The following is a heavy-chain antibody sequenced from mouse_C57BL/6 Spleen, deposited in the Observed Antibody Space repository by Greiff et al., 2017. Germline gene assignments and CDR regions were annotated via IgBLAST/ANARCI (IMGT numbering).Heavy chain of an antibody. V-gene: IGHV1-42*01. Sequence: EVQLQQSGPELVKPGASVKISCKASGYSFTGYYMNWVKQSPEKSLEWIGEINPSTGGTTYNQKFKAKATLTVDKSSSTAYMQLKRLTSEDSAVXYCARRDWDVNWYFDVWGTEATVTGSS. J-gene: IGHJ1*03. D-gene: IGHD4-1*01. CDR2: INPSTGGT. CDR1: GYSFTGYY. CDR3: ARRDWDVNWYFDV.